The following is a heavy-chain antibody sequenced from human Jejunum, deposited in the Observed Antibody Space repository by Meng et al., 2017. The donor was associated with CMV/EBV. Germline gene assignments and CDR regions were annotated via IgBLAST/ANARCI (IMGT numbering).Heavy chain of an antibody. V-gene: IGHV6-1*01. CDR2: TYYSSKWYN. Sequence: QRQQSGPGLVKPSQTLSLTCVISGDSVSSNSAGWNWIRQSPLRGLEWLGRTYYSSKWYNDYAVSVKSRITINPDTSKNQFSLQLNSVTPEDTAVYFCARGWLRSGFDFWGQGTLVTVSS. D-gene: IGHD5-12*01. CDR3: ARGWLRSGFDF. J-gene: IGHJ4*02. CDR1: GDSVSSNSAG.